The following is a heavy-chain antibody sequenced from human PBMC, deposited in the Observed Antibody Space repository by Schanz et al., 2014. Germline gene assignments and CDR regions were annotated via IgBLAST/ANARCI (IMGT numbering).Heavy chain of an antibody. CDR2: IYYSGNT. V-gene: IGHV4-39*01. CDR1: GASISSTTYY. Sequence: QLQLQESGPGLVKPSETLSLTCSVSGASISSTTYYWGWVRQPPGKGLEWIGNIYYSGNTYYNPSLESRFTGSIDASRTQFSPTLPSVTAADTAVYYCARHHDFWSGPDGRYLDLWGQGTLVTVSS. CDR3: ARHHDFWSGPDGRYLDL. D-gene: IGHD3-3*01. J-gene: IGHJ4*02.